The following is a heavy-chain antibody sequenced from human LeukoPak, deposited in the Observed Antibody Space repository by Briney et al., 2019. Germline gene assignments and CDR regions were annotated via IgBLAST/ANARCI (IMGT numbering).Heavy chain of an antibody. CDR1: GFSFTTYW. D-gene: IGHD2-8*01. V-gene: IGHV3-7*03. CDR2: IKQDGTEK. J-gene: IGHJ4*01. CDR3: STDPRLLMY. Sequence: PGESLRLSCAASGFSFTTYWMSWVRQAPGKGLEWVANIKQDGTEKYYVDSVKGRFTISRDNAKNSLYLQMNSLRPEDTALYYCSTDPRLLMYWGHGTLVTVSS.